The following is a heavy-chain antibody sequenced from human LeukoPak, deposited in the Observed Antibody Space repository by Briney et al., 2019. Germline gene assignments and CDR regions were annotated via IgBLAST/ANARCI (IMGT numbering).Heavy chain of an antibody. J-gene: IGHJ4*02. Sequence: PGGSLRLSCAASGFTFSSYEMNWVRQAPGKGLEWVAAIKQDGSEKYYVDSVKGRFTISRDNAKNSLYLQMNRLRVEDTALYYCASGVAFDYWGQGTLVTVSS. D-gene: IGHD2-21*01. CDR3: ASGVAFDY. V-gene: IGHV3-7*01. CDR2: IKQDGSEK. CDR1: GFTFSSYE.